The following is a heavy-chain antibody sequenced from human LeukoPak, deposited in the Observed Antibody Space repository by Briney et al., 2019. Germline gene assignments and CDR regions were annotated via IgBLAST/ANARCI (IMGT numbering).Heavy chain of an antibody. Sequence: SQTLSLTFAISGDSVSSNSAAWNWVRRSPSRGLEWLGRTYYRSKWYSHYSVSVKSRITINPDTSRNQFSLQLNSVTPEDTAVYYCARGPGYFQHWGQGTLVAVSS. CDR2: TYYRSKWYS. D-gene: IGHD2-8*02. J-gene: IGHJ1*01. CDR3: ARGPGYFQH. CDR1: GDSVSSNSAA. V-gene: IGHV6-1*01.